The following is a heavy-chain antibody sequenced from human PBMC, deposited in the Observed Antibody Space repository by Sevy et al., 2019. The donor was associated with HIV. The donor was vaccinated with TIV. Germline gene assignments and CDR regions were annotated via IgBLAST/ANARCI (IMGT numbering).Heavy chain of an antibody. CDR2: IKQDGSEK. CDR3: ARGIFGSGSRLGLGY. Sequence: GGSLSLSCVASGFTFSNNWMTWVRQAPGKGLQWVDNIKQDGSEKYFVDTVKGRFTISRDNAKNSLYLQMSSLRVEDTAVYYCARGIFGSGSRLGLGYWGQGTLVTVSS. J-gene: IGHJ4*02. D-gene: IGHD3-10*01. CDR1: GFTFSNNW. V-gene: IGHV3-7*01.